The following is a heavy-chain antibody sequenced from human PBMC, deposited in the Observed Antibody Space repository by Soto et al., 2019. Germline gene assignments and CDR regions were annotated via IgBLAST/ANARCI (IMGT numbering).Heavy chain of an antibody. V-gene: IGHV3-49*03. CDR1: GFTFGDYA. CDR2: IRSKAYGGTT. D-gene: IGHD1-1*01. Sequence: PVGSLRLSCTASGFTFGDYAMSWFRQAPGKGLEWVGFIRSKAYGGTTEYAASVKGRFTISRDDSKSIAYLQMNSLKTEDTAVYYCTRDIWTRPYYYYGMDVWGQGTTVTASS. J-gene: IGHJ6*02. CDR3: TRDIWTRPYYYYGMDV.